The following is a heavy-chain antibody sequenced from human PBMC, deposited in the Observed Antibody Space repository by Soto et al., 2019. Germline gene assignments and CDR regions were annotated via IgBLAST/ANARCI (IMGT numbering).Heavy chain of an antibody. CDR2: IIPILGIA. CDR1: GGTFSSYT. CDR3: ARADEQQQLSPGFDP. J-gene: IGHJ5*02. Sequence: QVQLVQSGAEVKKPGSSVKVSCKASGGTFSSYTISWVRQAPGQGLEWMGRIIPILGIANYAQKFQGRVTIPADKSTSTAYMELSSLRSEDTAVYYCARADEQQQLSPGFDPWGQGTLVTVSS. V-gene: IGHV1-69*02. D-gene: IGHD6-13*01.